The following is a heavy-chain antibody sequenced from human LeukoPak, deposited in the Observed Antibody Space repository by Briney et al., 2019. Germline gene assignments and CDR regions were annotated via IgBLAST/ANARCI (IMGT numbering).Heavy chain of an antibody. CDR2: IYYSGST. V-gene: IGHV4-59*01. CDR1: GGSISSYY. CDR3: ASSPGDFWSGYPPGWFDP. Sequence: SSETLSLTCTVSGGSISSYYWSWIRQPPGKGLEWIGYIYYSGSTNYNPSLKSRVTISVDTSKNQFSLKLSSVTAADTAVYYCASSPGDFWSGYPPGWFDPWGQGILVTVSS. D-gene: IGHD3-3*01. J-gene: IGHJ5*02.